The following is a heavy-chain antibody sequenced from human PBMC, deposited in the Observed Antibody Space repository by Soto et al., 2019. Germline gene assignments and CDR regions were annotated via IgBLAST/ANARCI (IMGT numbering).Heavy chain of an antibody. CDR3: ARYLDIVVVPAAQPGSIPRNPTDYYYGRDV. V-gene: IGHV1-69*13. D-gene: IGHD2-2*03. J-gene: IGHJ6*04. CDR2: IIPIFGTA. Sequence: SVKVSCKASGGTFSSYAISWVRQAPGQGLEGMGGIIPIFGTANYAQKFQGRVTMTAEECTSTACMELSRLRSEDTAVYYCARYLDIVVVPAAQPGSIPRNPTDYYYGRDVRGKGTTGTDFS. CDR1: GGTFSSYA.